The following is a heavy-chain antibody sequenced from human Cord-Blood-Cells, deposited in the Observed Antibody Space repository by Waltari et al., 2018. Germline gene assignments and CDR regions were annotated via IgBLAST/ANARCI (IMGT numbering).Heavy chain of an antibody. CDR1: GGSISSSSYY. CDR3: ATYCSSTSCPS. Sequence: QLQLQESGPGLVKPSETLSLTCTVSGGSISSSSYYWGWIRQPPGKGLEWIGLIYYSGSTYYNPSLKSRVTISVDTSKNQFSLKLSSVTAADTAVYYCATYCSSTSCPSWGQGTLVTVSS. D-gene: IGHD2-2*01. CDR2: IYYSGST. J-gene: IGHJ1*01. V-gene: IGHV4-39*01.